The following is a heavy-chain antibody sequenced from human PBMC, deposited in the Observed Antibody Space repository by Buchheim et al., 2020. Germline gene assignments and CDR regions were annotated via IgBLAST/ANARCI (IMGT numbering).Heavy chain of an antibody. CDR1: GFTFSSYG. Sequence: QVQLVESGGGVVQPGRSLRLSCAASGFTFSSYGMHWVRQAPGKGLEWVAVIWYDGSNKYYADSVKGRFIISRDNSKNTLYLQMNSLRAEDTAVYYCARGCSSTSCKPFDPWGQGTL. CDR2: IWYDGSNK. J-gene: IGHJ5*02. V-gene: IGHV3-33*01. D-gene: IGHD2-2*01. CDR3: ARGCSSTSCKPFDP.